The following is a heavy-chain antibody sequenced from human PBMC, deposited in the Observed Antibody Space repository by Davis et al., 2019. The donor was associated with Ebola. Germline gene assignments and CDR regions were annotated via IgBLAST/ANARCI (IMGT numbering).Heavy chain of an antibody. CDR3: ARVGRDWSIDY. CDR1: GFTFSNYW. D-gene: IGHD3/OR15-3a*01. J-gene: IGHJ4*02. Sequence: HTGGSLRLSCVASGFTFSNYWMHWVRQAPGKGLMWVSYVNVDGTSRNYADSVRGRFAVSRDNAKNTLYLEVNSLRVEDTAVYYCARVGRDWSIDYWGQGTLVTVSS. CDR2: VNVDGTSR. V-gene: IGHV3-74*01.